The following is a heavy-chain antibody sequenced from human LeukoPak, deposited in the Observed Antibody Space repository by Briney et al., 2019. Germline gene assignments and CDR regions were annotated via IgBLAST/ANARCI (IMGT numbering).Heavy chain of an antibody. CDR2: IKQGGGT. CDR3: ARDNDGALLTP. V-gene: IGHV4-34*01. CDR1: GGSISSYY. J-gene: IGHJ5*02. Sequence: SETLSLTCTVSGGSISSYYWTWIRQPPGKGLEWIGEIKQGGGTNYNPSLKSRVTISVDTSKNQFSLRLSSVTAADTAIYYCARDNDGALLTPWGQGTLVTVSS. D-gene: IGHD1-1*01.